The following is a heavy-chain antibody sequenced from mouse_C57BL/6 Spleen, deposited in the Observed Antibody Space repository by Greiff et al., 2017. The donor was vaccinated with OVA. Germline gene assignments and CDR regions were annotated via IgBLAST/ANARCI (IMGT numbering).Heavy chain of an antibody. CDR3: ARRAYGSSSFDY. Sequence: VQLKQSGPELVKPGASVTISCKASGYSFTGYYMNWVKQSPEKSLEWIGEINPSTGGTTYNQKFKAKATLTVDKSSSTAYMQLKSLTSEDSAVYYCARRAYGSSSFDYWGQGTTLTVSS. D-gene: IGHD1-1*01. J-gene: IGHJ2*01. CDR2: INPSTGGT. CDR1: GYSFTGYY. V-gene: IGHV1-42*01.